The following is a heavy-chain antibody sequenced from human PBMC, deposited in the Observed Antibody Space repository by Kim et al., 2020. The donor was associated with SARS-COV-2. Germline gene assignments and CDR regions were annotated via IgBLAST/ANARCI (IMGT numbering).Heavy chain of an antibody. CDR1: GFTFSSYS. Sequence: GGSLRLSCAASGFTFSSYSMNWVRQAPGKGLEWVSSISSSSSYIYYADSVKGRFTISRDNAKNSLYLQMNSLRAEDTAVYYCARDLSGSGSYYAFDYWGQGTLVTVSS. D-gene: IGHD3-10*01. CDR2: ISSSSSYI. V-gene: IGHV3-21*01. J-gene: IGHJ4*02. CDR3: ARDLSGSGSYYAFDY.